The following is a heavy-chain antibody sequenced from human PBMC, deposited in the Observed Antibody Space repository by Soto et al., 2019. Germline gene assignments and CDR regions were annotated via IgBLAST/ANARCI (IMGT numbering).Heavy chain of an antibody. CDR2: IYYSGST. Sequence: SETLSLTCAVSGASFGTYYWSWIRQPPGKGLEWIGYIYYSGSTNYNPSLKSRVTISVDTSKNQFSLKLSSVTAADTAVYYCASIKGDDYGDYYYYYYGMDVWGQGTTVTVSS. CDR1: GASFGTYY. J-gene: IGHJ6*02. D-gene: IGHD4-17*01. CDR3: ASIKGDDYGDYYYYYYGMDV. V-gene: IGHV4-59*08.